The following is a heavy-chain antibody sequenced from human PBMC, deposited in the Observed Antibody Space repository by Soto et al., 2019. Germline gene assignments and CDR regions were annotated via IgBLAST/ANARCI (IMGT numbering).Heavy chain of an antibody. CDR1: GDSVSTNSAT. Sequence: SQTLSLTCVISGDSVSTNSATWDCIRQSPSRGLEWLGRTYYRSKWYNDYAVSVKGRITINPDTSNNQLSLQLNSVTPDDTAVYYCACLIGNSLLDSWGQGTLVTVSA. D-gene: IGHD2-8*01. V-gene: IGHV6-1*01. CDR2: TYYRSKWYN. CDR3: ACLIGNSLLDS. J-gene: IGHJ5*02.